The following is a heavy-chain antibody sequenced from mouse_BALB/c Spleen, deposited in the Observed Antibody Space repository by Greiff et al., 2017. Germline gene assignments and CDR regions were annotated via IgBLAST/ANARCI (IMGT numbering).Heavy chain of an antibody. D-gene: IGHD1-1*02. Sequence: EVQLQESGGGLVQPGGSMKLSCVASGFTFSNYWMNWVRHSPEKGLEWVAEIRLKSNNYATHYAESVKGSFTISRDDSKSSVYLQMNKLRAEDTGVYYCTRGGQWSAWFAYWGQGTLVTVSA. V-gene: IGHV6-6*02. CDR2: IRLKSNNYAT. CDR3: TRGGQWSAWFAY. CDR1: GFTFSNYW. J-gene: IGHJ3*01.